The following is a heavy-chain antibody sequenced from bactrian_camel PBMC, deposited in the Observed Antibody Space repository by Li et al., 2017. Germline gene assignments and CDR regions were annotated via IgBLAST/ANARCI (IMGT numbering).Heavy chain of an antibody. CDR3: ARGINNYCGTLGIRRYMY. D-gene: IGHD3*01. CDR1: GFTFSTYH. J-gene: IGHJ4*01. Sequence: VQLVESGGGSVQSGGSLRLSCVASGFTFSTYHMTWVRQAPGKGLEWVSDIDAGGGITNYADSVKGRFTISKDNAKNTLYLQMNSLKPEDTAMYYCARGINNYCGTLGIRRYMYWGQGTQVTVS. CDR2: IDAGGGIT. V-gene: IGHV3S40*01.